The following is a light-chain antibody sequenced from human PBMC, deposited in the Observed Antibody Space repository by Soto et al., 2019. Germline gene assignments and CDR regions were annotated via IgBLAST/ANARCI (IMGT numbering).Light chain of an antibody. V-gene: IGKV3-20*01. CDR3: QQYCISPRT. CDR2: GAS. J-gene: IGKJ2*01. Sequence: EIVLTQSPGTLYLSPGERVTLSCRASQSLSSSYLAWFQHKPGQAPRLLIYGASNRATVIPHRFSGGGSGADFNLTISRLEPEDFAVYYCQQYCISPRTFGQGTQLEIK. CDR1: QSLSSSY.